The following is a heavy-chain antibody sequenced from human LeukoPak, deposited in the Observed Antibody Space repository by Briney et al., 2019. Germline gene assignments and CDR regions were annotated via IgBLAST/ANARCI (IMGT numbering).Heavy chain of an antibody. CDR1: GFSFSSYT. D-gene: IGHD3-22*01. V-gene: IGHV3-23*01. J-gene: IGHJ4*02. Sequence: GGSLRLSCAASGFSFSSYTMSWVRQAPGKGLEWVSAIRGNGDTTYYADSVEGRFAISRDNSKNTLYLQMNSLRAEDTAVYYCAKVWSKYYDSSDTDDWGQGTLVTVSS. CDR3: AKVWSKYYDSSDTDD. CDR2: IRGNGDTT.